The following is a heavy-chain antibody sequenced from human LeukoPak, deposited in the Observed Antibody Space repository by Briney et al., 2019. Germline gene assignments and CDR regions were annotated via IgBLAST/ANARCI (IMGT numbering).Heavy chain of an antibody. Sequence: PGGSLRLSCAASGFTFSSYSMNWVRQAPGKGLEWVSSINSSSSYIYYADSVKGRFTISRDNAKNSLYLQMNSLRAEDTAVYYCARVVWPTIVRGVMVYFDYWGQGTLVTVSS. V-gene: IGHV3-21*01. CDR2: INSSSSYI. CDR1: GFTFSSYS. D-gene: IGHD3-10*01. J-gene: IGHJ4*02. CDR3: ARVVWPTIVRGVMVYFDY.